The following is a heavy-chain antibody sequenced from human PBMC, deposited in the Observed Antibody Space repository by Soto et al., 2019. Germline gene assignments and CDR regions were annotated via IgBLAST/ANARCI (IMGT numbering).Heavy chain of an antibody. V-gene: IGHV4-31*03. CDR1: GGSISSGGYY. Sequence: SETLSLTCTVSGGSISSGGYYWSWIRQHPGKGLEWIGYIYYSGSTYYNPSLKSRVTISLDTSKNQFSLNLSSVTAADTAVYFCARDRAAAIGYYYYYGMDVWGQGTTVTVSS. CDR3: ARDRAAAIGYYYYYGMDV. J-gene: IGHJ6*02. CDR2: IYYSGST. D-gene: IGHD2-2*01.